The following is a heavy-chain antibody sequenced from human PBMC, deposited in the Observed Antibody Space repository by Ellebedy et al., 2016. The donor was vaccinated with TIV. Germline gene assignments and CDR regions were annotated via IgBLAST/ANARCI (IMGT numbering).Heavy chain of an antibody. CDR2: ISGSSGYT. J-gene: IGHJ4*02. D-gene: IGHD5-18*01. CDR3: ARAHNGMLRNGFGYSYGQYYFDY. CDR1: GFTFSSYS. V-gene: IGHV3-21*05. Sequence: GESLKISCAASGFTFSSYSMNWVRQAPGKGLAWVSYISGSSGYTKYADSVKGRFTISRDNAKNSLYLQMNSLRAEDTAVYYCARAHNGMLRNGFGYSYGQYYFDYWGQGTLVTVSS.